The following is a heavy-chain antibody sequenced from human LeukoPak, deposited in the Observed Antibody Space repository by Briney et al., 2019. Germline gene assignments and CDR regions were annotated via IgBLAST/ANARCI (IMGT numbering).Heavy chain of an antibody. CDR2: INWDGGST. CDR1: GFTFDDYA. CDR3: AKEARPYTSSWDYYYYMDV. D-gene: IGHD6-13*01. J-gene: IGHJ6*03. V-gene: IGHV3-43D*03. Sequence: GGSLRLSCAASGFTFDDYAMHWVRQAPGKGLEWVSLINWDGGSTYYADSVKGRFTISRGNSKNSLYLQMNSLRAEDTALYYCAKEARPYTSSWDYYYYMDVWGKGTTVTVSS.